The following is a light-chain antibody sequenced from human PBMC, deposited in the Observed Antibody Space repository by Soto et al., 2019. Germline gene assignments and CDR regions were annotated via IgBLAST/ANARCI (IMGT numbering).Light chain of an antibody. J-gene: IGKJ1*01. Sequence: EIVLTQSPATLSLSPGERATLSCRASQSVSSYFAWYQQKPGQAPRLLIYGASNRATAIPARFSGSGSGTDYPPTISSLEHEHFALYYCQQRSNWPPWTFGQGTKVQIK. CDR1: QSVSSY. V-gene: IGKV3-11*01. CDR2: GAS. CDR3: QQRSNWPPWT.